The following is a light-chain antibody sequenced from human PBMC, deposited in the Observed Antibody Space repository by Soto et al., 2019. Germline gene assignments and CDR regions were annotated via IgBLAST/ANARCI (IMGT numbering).Light chain of an antibody. CDR1: QDIGYF. CDR2: SAS. CDR3: QKYDRAPFT. J-gene: IGKJ3*01. V-gene: IGKV1-27*01. Sequence: DIQMTQSPSSLSASVGDRVTITCRASQDIGYFLTWYQQRPGKVPKLIIYSASSLFSGAPSRFSGSGSGTDFTITIFTPQPGDVATYYCQKYDRAPFTFGPGTRVEIK.